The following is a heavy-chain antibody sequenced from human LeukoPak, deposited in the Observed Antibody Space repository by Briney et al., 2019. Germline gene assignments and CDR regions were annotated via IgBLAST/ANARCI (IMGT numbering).Heavy chain of an antibody. CDR3: ATASTTVVTPWDYYYGMDV. CDR2: IIPIFGTA. J-gene: IGHJ6*02. D-gene: IGHD4-23*01. V-gene: IGHV1-69*13. CDR1: GGTFSSYA. Sequence: SVKVSCKASGGTFSSYAISWVRQAPGQGLEWMGGIIPIFGTANYAQKFQGRVTITADESTSTAYMELSSLRSEDTAVYYCATASTTVVTPWDYYYGMDVWGQGTTVTVSS.